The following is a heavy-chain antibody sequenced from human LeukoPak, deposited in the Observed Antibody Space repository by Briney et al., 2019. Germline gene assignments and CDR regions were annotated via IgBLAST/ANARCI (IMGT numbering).Heavy chain of an antibody. CDR1: GGSISSYY. V-gene: IGHV4-39*01. CDR2: IYYSGST. J-gene: IGHJ5*02. Sequence: PSETLSLTCTVSGGSISSYYWSWIRLPPGKGMEWIGTIYYSGSTNYNPSLKSRLTISVHTSKNQFSMKLSSVTAADTAVYYCARGGQPLLGNWFDPWGRGTLVTVSS. D-gene: IGHD2-21*02. CDR3: ARGGQPLLGNWFDP.